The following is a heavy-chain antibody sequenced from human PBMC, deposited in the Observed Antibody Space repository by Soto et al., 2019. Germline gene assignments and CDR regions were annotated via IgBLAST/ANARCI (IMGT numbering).Heavy chain of an antibody. D-gene: IGHD4-17*01. CDR1: GDSLSSPTSY. Sequence: PSETLSLTCTVSGDSLSSPTSYWTWIRQPPGKGLEWIAHIYYSGRTIYNPSLQSRVAIAVDTSKNQSYLELNSVTATDTAVYFCARETTGPEYYYGLDLWGQGATVTVSS. V-gene: IGHV4-61*01. CDR3: ARETTGPEYYYGLDL. J-gene: IGHJ6*02. CDR2: IYYSGRT.